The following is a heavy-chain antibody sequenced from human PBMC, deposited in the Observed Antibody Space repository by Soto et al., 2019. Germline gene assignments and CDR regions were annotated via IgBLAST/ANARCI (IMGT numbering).Heavy chain of an antibody. CDR1: GYTFTSYG. CDR2: INVYNGNT. J-gene: IGHJ4*02. Sequence: QVQLVQSGAEVKKPGASVKVSCKASGYTFTSYGISWVRQAPGQGLEWMGWINVYNGNTNYAQKLQGRVTMTTDTSTSTAYQDLRSLISADTAVYFCARDTSRGEYDYWGQGTLVTVSS. CDR3: ARDTSRGEYDY. D-gene: IGHD3-10*01. V-gene: IGHV1-18*01.